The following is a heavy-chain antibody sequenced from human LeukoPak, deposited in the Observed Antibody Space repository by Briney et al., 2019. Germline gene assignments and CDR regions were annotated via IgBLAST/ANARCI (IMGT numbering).Heavy chain of an antibody. CDR3: AREYYDYVWGSYRYFDY. J-gene: IGHJ4*02. Sequence: SETLSLTCTVSGGSISSRSYYWGWIRQPPGKGLEWIGSIYYSGSTYYNPSLKSRVTISVDTSKNQFSLKLSSVTAADTAVYYCAREYYDYVWGSYRYFDYWGQGTLVTVSS. CDR2: IYYSGST. CDR1: GGSISSRSYY. D-gene: IGHD3-16*02. V-gene: IGHV4-39*07.